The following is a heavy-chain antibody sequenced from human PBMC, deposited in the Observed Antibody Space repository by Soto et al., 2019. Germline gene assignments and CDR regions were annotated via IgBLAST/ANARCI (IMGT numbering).Heavy chain of an antibody. Sequence: QVQLVESGGGVVQPGRSLRLSCAASGFTFSSYGMHWVRQAPGKGLEWVAVIWYDGSNKYYADSVKGRFTISRDNSKNTPYLQMNSVRAEDTAVYYCARDRSLRFLEWHADIWGQGTMVTVSS. CDR1: GFTFSSYG. CDR2: IWYDGSNK. CDR3: ARDRSLRFLEWHADI. V-gene: IGHV3-33*01. J-gene: IGHJ3*02. D-gene: IGHD3-3*01.